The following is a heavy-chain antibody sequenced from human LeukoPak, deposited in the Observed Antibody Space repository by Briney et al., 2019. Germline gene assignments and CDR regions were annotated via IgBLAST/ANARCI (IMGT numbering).Heavy chain of an antibody. CDR2: ISSSGSTI. CDR3: ARNPAAATYWFDP. V-gene: IGHV3-11*04. CDR1: GFTFSDYY. Sequence: PGGSLRLSCAASGFTFSDYYMSWIRQAPGKGLEWVSYISSSGSTIYYADSVKGRFTIYRDNAKNSLYLQMNSLRAEDTAVYYCARNPAAATYWFDPWGQGTLVTVSS. D-gene: IGHD2-15*01. J-gene: IGHJ5*02.